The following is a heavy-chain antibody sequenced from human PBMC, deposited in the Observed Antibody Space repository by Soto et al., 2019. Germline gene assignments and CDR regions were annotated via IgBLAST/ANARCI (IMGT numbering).Heavy chain of an antibody. Sequence: GSLRLSCAASGFTFSNAWMNWARQAPGKGLEWVGRIKSKTDGGTTDYAAPVKGRFTISRDDSKNTLYLQMNSLKTEDTAVYYCTTESLYGDYYYYSGMDVWGQGTTVTVSS. CDR2: IKSKTDGGTT. D-gene: IGHD4-17*01. V-gene: IGHV3-15*07. J-gene: IGHJ6*02. CDR1: GFTFSNAW. CDR3: TTESLYGDYYYYSGMDV.